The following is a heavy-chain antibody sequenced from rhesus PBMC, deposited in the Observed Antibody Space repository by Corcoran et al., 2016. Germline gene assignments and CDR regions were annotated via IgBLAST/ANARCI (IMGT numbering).Heavy chain of an antibody. J-gene: IGHJ4*01. CDR1: GYTFTSYS. CDR2: INPNNGKT. CDR3: ARNYGSNRFDY. Sequence: QVQLVQSGAEVKKPGASVKLSCKAPGYTFTSYSINWVRQAPGQGLEWRGWINPNNGKTGYAQKFQGIVTMTRDTSTSTAYMELSSLRSEDTAVYYCARNYGSNRFDYWGQGVLVSVSS. D-gene: IGHD4-29*01. V-gene: IGHV1-200*01.